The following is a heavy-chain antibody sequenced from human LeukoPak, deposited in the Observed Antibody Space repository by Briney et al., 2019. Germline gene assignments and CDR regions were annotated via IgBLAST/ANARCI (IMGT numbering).Heavy chain of an antibody. CDR2: ISSCSSYI. CDR3: ARAGLWSPILEYSSSYPPFDY. Sequence: TGGSLRLSCAASGLTFSSYSMIWVRQAPEKALEWVSSISSCSSYIYYADSVKGLFTNSRDNAKNSLYMQMNSLRAEDTAVYYCARAGLWSPILEYSSSYPPFDYWGQGTLVTVSS. V-gene: IGHV3-21*01. CDR1: GLTFSSYS. D-gene: IGHD6-6*01. J-gene: IGHJ4*02.